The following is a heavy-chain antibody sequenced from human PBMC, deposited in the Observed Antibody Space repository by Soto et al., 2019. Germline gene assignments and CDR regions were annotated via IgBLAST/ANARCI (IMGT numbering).Heavy chain of an antibody. CDR1: GFTFSGYV. V-gene: IGHV3-30-3*01. J-gene: IGHJ5*02. CDR3: ARESTEGGLDP. Sequence: GGSLRLSCAASGFTFSGYVIHFFRQAPGKGLEWVAVISYDGSNVYYADFVKGRFTISRDNSKNTLYLQMNSLRAEDTAVYYCARESTEGGLDPWGQGTLVTVSS. CDR2: ISYDGSNV.